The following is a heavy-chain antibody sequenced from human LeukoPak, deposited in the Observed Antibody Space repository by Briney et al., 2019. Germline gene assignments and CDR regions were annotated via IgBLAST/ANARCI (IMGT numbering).Heavy chain of an antibody. J-gene: IGHJ4*02. V-gene: IGHV3-23*01. Sequence: GGSLRLSCAASGFTFSSYGMNWVRQAPGKGLEWVSAISGSGGSTYYADSVKGRFTISRDNSKNTLYLQMNSLRAEDTAVYYCAKNRMVRGPNDYWGQGTLVTVSS. CDR2: ISGSGGST. CDR1: GFTFSSYG. D-gene: IGHD3-10*01. CDR3: AKNRMVRGPNDY.